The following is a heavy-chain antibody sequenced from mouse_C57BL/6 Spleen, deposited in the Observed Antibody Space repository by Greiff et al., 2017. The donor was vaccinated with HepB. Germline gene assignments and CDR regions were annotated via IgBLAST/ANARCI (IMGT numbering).Heavy chain of an antibody. V-gene: IGHV1-42*01. J-gene: IGHJ3*01. D-gene: IGHD1-1*01. Sequence: VHVKQSGPELVKPGASVKISCKASGYSFTGYYMNWVKQSPEKSLEWIGEINPSTGGTTYNQKFKAKATLTVDKSSSTAYMQLKSLTSEDSAVYYCAGYYGSSAFAYWGQGTLVTVSA. CDR2: INPSTGGT. CDR3: AGYYGSSAFAY. CDR1: GYSFTGYY.